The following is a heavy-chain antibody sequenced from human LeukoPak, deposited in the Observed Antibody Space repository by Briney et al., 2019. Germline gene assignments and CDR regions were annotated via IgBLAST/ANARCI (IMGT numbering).Heavy chain of an antibody. D-gene: IGHD3-10*01. CDR1: GFTFDDYG. V-gene: IGHV3-20*04. J-gene: IGHJ6*02. CDR3: AKEGSGSFYYYYGMDV. CDR2: INWNGGST. Sequence: PGGSLRLSCAASGFTFDDYGMSWVRQAPGKGLEWVSGINWNGGSTGYADSVKGRFTISRDNAKNSLYLQMNSLRAEDTAVYYCAKEGSGSFYYYYGMDVWGQGTTVTVSS.